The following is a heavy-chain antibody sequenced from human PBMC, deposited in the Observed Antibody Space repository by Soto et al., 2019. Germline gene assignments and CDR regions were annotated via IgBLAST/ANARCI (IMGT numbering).Heavy chain of an antibody. CDR2: INSDGSST. Sequence: EVQLVESGGGLVQPGGSLRLSCAASGFTFSSYWMHWVRQVPGKGLVWVSRINSDGSSTSYADSVKGRFTISRDNAKNTLSLQMNSLRAEDTAVYDCASALLTPFDYWGQGTLVTVSS. V-gene: IGHV3-74*01. D-gene: IGHD7-27*01. CDR3: ASALLTPFDY. J-gene: IGHJ4*02. CDR1: GFTFSSYW.